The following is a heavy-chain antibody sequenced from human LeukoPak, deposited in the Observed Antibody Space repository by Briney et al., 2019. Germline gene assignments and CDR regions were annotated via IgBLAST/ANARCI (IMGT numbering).Heavy chain of an antibody. Sequence: PSETLSLTCTVSGGSISSYYWSWIRQPPGKGLEWIGYIYYSGSTNYNPSLKSRVTISVDTSKNQFSLKLSSVTAADTAVYYCARDPVRAAHTFDYWGQGTLVTVSS. J-gene: IGHJ4*02. D-gene: IGHD6-6*01. CDR3: ARDPVRAAHTFDY. V-gene: IGHV4-59*12. CDR1: GGSISSYY. CDR2: IYYSGST.